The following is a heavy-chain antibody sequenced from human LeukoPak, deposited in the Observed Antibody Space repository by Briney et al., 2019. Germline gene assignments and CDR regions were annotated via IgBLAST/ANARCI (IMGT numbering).Heavy chain of an antibody. J-gene: IGHJ5*02. D-gene: IGHD3-10*01. CDR1: GFTFSSYA. CDR3: AKIGGSGSSFWFDP. CDR2: ISGSGGST. V-gene: IGHV3-23*01. Sequence: GGSLRLSCAASGFTFSSYAMRRLRQAPGKGLEWVSAISGSGGSTYYADSVKGRFTISRDNSKNTLYLQMNSLRAEDTAVYYCAKIGGSGSSFWFDPWGQGTLVTVSS.